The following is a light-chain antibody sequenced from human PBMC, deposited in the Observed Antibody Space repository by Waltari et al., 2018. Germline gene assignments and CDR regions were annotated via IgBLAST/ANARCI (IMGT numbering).Light chain of an antibody. CDR3: HQYVGSPWT. J-gene: IGKJ1*01. Sequence: ETMLTQSPGTLSLAPGQRATLPCRASQPIASNYLAWYQENPGQAPRVLIYGASTRASGIPDRVTGSGSGTDFTLTITKLEPEDFAVYYCHQYVGSPWTFGQGTKVENK. V-gene: IGKV3-20*01. CDR1: QPIASNY. CDR2: GAS.